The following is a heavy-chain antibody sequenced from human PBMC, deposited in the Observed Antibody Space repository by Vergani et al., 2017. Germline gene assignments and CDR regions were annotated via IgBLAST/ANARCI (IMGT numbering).Heavy chain of an antibody. D-gene: IGHD3-22*01. CDR2: ISWNSGSI. CDR3: ARFGQYYYDSSGYYD. J-gene: IGHJ4*02. Sequence: EVQLVESGGGLVQPGRSLRLSCAASGFTFDDYAMHWVRQAPGKGLEWVSGISWNSGSIGYADSVKGRFTISRDNAKNSLYLQMNSLRAEDTAVYYCARFGQYYYDSSGYYDWGQGTLVTVSS. V-gene: IGHV3-9*01. CDR1: GFTFDDYA.